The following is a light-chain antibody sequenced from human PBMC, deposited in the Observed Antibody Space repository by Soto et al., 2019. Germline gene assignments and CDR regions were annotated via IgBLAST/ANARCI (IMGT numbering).Light chain of an antibody. J-gene: IGKJ1*01. Sequence: DIQLTQSPSSLPASVGDRVTITGRASQIIISYLNCYQQKPGKAPKVLIFDASSLQSGVPSRFTGSGSGTEFTLTIISLRPDDSSTYYCQQYYTFWTFGQGARVDIK. CDR1: QIIISY. CDR3: QQYYTFWT. CDR2: DAS. V-gene: IGKV1-39*01.